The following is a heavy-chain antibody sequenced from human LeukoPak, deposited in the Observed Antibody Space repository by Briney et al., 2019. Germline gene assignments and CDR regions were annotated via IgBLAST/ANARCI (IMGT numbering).Heavy chain of an antibody. Sequence: ASVKVSCKASGGTFSSYAIMGVGQAPGQGLEWMGGIIPIFGTANYAQKFQGRVTITTDESTSTAYMELSSLRSEDTAVYYCARDPTGDGDAFDIWGQGTMVTVSS. CDR2: IIPIFGTA. CDR1: GGTFSSYA. D-gene: IGHD7-27*01. V-gene: IGHV1-69*05. CDR3: ARDPTGDGDAFDI. J-gene: IGHJ3*02.